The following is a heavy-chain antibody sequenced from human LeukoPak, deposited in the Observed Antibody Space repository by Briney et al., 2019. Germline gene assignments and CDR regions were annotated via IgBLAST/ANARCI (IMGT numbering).Heavy chain of an antibody. CDR1: GDSVSSNSAA. J-gene: IGHJ6*03. D-gene: IGHD4-17*01. CDR2: TYYRSKWYN. CDR3: ARGRVTTIVNYYYYYIDV. Sequence: SQTLSLTCAISGDSVSSNSAAWTWTRQSPSRGLEWLGRTYYRSKWYNDYEVSVQSRITINPDTSKNQFSLQLNSVTPEDTAVYYCARGRVTTIVNYYYYYIDVWGKGTTVTVSS. V-gene: IGHV6-1*01.